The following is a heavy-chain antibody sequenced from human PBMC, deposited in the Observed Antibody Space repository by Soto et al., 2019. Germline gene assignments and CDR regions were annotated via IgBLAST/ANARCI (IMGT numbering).Heavy chain of an antibody. V-gene: IGHV4-59*01. J-gene: IGHJ6*02. D-gene: IGHD1-7*01. CDR3: ARDRENYVGYYGMDV. CDR2: IYYSGST. Sequence: SETLSLTCTVSGGSISSYYWSWIRQPPGKGLEWIGYIYYSGSTNYNPSLKSRVTISVDTSKNQFSLKLSSVTAADTAVYYCARDRENYVGYYGMDVWGQGTTVTVSS. CDR1: GGSISSYY.